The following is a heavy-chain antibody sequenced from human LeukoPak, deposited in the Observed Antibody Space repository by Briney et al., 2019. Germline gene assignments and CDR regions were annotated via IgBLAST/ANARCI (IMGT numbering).Heavy chain of an antibody. V-gene: IGHV3-23*01. CDR3: AKEVSVVVVVTATGS. D-gene: IGHD2-15*01. CDR1: GFTFSSYA. J-gene: IGHJ5*02. Sequence: QTGGSLRLSCAAPGFTFSSYAMSWVRQAPGKGLEWVSAISGSGSRTYYADSVKGRFTISRDNSKNTLYLQMNSLRAEDTAVYYCAKEVSVVVVVTATGSWGQGTLVTVSS. CDR2: ISGSGSRT.